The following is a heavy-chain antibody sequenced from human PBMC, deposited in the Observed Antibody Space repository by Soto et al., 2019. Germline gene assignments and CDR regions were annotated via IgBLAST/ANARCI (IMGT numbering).Heavy chain of an antibody. D-gene: IGHD1-26*01. CDR2: IYWDDDK. J-gene: IGHJ4*02. CDR1: GFSLSTSGVG. Sequence: SGPTLVNPTQTLTLTCTFSGFSLSTSGVGVGWIRQPPGKALEWLALIYWDDDKRYSPSLKSRLTITKDTSKNQVVLTMTNMDTVDTATYCCAHRPLLMGDPYFDYWGQGTLVTVSS. V-gene: IGHV2-5*02. CDR3: AHRPLLMGDPYFDY.